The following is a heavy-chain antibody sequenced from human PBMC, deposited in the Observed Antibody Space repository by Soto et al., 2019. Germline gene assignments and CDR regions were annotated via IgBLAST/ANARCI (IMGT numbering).Heavy chain of an antibody. CDR2: INPNSGGT. D-gene: IGHD1-1*01. Sequence: GASVKVSCKASGYTFTGYYTHWVRQAPGQGLEWMGWINPNSGGTNYAQKFQGRVTMTRDTSISTAYMELSRLRSDDTAVYYCARDVWNDVLFDYWGQGTLVTVSS. J-gene: IGHJ4*02. CDR1: GYTFTGYY. CDR3: ARDVWNDVLFDY. V-gene: IGHV1-2*02.